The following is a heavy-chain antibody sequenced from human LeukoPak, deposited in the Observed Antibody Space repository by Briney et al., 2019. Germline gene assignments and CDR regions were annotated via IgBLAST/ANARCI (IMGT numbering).Heavy chain of an antibody. V-gene: IGHV3-23*01. CDR3: AIMHRYYDGSGYWVQ. CDR2: ISTSGGST. J-gene: IGHJ4*02. Sequence: GGSLRLSCAASGFTFSSYAMSWVRQAPGKGLEWVSGISTSGGSTSYADSVKGRFTISRDNPRNTLYMQMNSLRAEDTAVYYCAIMHRYYDGSGYWVQWGQGTPVTVSS. CDR1: GFTFSSYA. D-gene: IGHD3-22*01.